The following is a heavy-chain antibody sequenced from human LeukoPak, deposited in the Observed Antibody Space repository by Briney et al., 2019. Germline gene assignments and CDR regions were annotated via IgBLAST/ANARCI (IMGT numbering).Heavy chain of an antibody. V-gene: IGHV3-53*01. CDR1: GFTVSSNY. CDR3: ARAHGDYPDNWFDP. J-gene: IGHJ5*02. Sequence: PGGSLRLSCAASGFTVSSNYMSWVRQAPGKGLEWASVIYSGGSTYYADSVKGRFTISRDNSKNTLYLQMNSLRAEDTAVYYCARAHGDYPDNWFDPWGQGTLVTVSS. CDR2: IYSGGST. D-gene: IGHD4-17*01.